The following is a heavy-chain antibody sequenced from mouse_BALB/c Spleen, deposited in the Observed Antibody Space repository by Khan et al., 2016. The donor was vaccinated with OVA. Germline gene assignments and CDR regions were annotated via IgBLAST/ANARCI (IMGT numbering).Heavy chain of an antibody. J-gene: IGHJ3*01. CDR1: GDSITSGY. CDR3: ARSTYRYAFVY. Sequence: EVELVESGPSLVKPSQTLSLTCSVTGDSITSGYWNWIRKFPGNKLEYMGYIIYTGYTYYNPSLKSRISITRHKSKNQYYLQLSSVTDEDTATYYGARSTYRYAFVYWGQGTLVTVSA. V-gene: IGHV3-8*02. CDR2: IIYTGYT. D-gene: IGHD2-12*01.